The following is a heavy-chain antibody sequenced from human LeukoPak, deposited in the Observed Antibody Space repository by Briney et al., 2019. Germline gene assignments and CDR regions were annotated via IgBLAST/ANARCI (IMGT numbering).Heavy chain of an antibody. D-gene: IGHD5-12*01. V-gene: IGHV3-30*03. CDR1: GFNFSKFG. CDR3: ATSMAGYSSYEDY. J-gene: IGHJ4*02. CDR2: ISFDAFAK. Sequence: PGGSLRLSSVASGFNFSKFGMHWVRQAPGKGLEWVAVISFDAFAKLYADPVRGRFTISRDNSKNTLYLQMNNLRPEDTALYYCATSMAGYSSYEDYWGQGSVVTVSP.